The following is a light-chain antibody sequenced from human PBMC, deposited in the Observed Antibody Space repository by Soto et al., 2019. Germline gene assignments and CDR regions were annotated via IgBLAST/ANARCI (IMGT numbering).Light chain of an antibody. CDR1: TSDVGGYNS. J-gene: IGLJ1*01. CDR3: SSYTSSSTSYV. V-gene: IGLV2-14*01. CDR2: DVS. Sequence: QSVLTQPASVSGSPGQSITVSCTGTTSDVGGYNSVSWYQQHPGKVPKLMIYDVSNRPSGVSNRFSGSKSGNTASLTISGLQAEDEADYYCSSYTSSSTSYVFGTGTKVTVL.